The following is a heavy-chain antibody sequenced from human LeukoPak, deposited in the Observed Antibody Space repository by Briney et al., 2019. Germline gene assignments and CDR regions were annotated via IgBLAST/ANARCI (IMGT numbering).Heavy chain of an antibody. J-gene: IGHJ4*02. Sequence: SQTLSLTCTVSGGSISSGGYYWSWIRQHPGKGLEWIGYIYYSGSTYYNPSLKSRVTISVDTSKNQFSLKLSSVTAADTAVYYCARSHFWSGYYTGIYWGQGTLVTVSS. V-gene: IGHV4-31*03. CDR1: GGSISSGGYY. CDR3: ARSHFWSGYYTGIY. D-gene: IGHD3-3*01. CDR2: IYYSGST.